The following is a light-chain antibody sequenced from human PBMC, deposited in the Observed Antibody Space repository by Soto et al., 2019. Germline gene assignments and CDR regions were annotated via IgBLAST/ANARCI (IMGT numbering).Light chain of an antibody. CDR3: QQYNTFSFT. CDR1: RTISDW. V-gene: IGKV1-5*03. Sequence: DIQMTQSPSTLSASIGDRVTITCRASRTISDWLAWYQQRPGKAPKLLIYRAFRLESGVPRRFSGSASGTEFTLTISGQQPDDFATYYCQQYNTFSFTFGQGTRLEIK. J-gene: IGKJ2*01. CDR2: RAF.